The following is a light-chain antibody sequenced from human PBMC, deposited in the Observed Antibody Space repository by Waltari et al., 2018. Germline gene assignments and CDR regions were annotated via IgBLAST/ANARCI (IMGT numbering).Light chain of an antibody. CDR2: WAS. Sequence: DIVMTQSPDSLAVSLGVRATISCKSSQSVLYSSNNKNYLAWYQQKPGQPPKLLIYWASTREFGVPDRFSGSGSGTDFTLTISSLQAEDVAVYYCQQYYSTPYTFGQGTKLEIK. CDR3: QQYYSTPYT. J-gene: IGKJ2*01. V-gene: IGKV4-1*01. CDR1: QSVLYSSNNKNY.